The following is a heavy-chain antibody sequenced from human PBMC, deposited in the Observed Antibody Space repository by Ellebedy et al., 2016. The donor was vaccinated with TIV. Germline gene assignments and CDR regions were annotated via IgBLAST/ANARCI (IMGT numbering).Heavy chain of an antibody. CDR2: IDTDGSST. J-gene: IGHJ4*02. D-gene: IGHD1/OR15-1a*01. CDR1: GFTFSSYW. V-gene: IGHV3-74*01. CDR3: ARENWYNDY. Sequence: PGGSLRLSCAASGFTFSSYWMHWVRQVPGRGLVWVSRIDTDGSSTDYAGSVKGRFTISRDNAKNSVYLQMNSLRAEDTAVYYCARENWYNDYWGQGTLVTVSS.